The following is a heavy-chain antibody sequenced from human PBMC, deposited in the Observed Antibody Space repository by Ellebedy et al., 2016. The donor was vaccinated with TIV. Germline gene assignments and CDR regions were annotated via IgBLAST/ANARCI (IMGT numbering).Heavy chain of an antibody. CDR1: EFTFSGSA. CDR3: VHIVVVTTTGY. J-gene: IGHJ4*02. Sequence: PGGSLRLSCAASEFTFSGSAMHWVRQAPGKGLEWVDRIRSKANIYATAYAASVKGRFTISRDDSKNTANLQMNSLKTEDTAVYYCVHIVVVTTTGYWGQGTLVTVSS. V-gene: IGHV3-73*01. D-gene: IGHD2-21*02. CDR2: IRSKANIYAT.